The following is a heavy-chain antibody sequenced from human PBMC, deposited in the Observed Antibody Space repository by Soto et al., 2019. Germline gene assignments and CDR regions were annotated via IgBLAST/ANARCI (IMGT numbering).Heavy chain of an antibody. J-gene: IGHJ4*02. D-gene: IGHD3-3*01. Sequence: GSLRLSCAASGFTFSSYWMSWVRQAPGKGLEWVANIKQDGSEKYYVDSVKGRFTISRDNAKNSLYLQMNSLRAEDTAVYYCAKGVEWSLTGSFDYWGQGTLVTVSS. CDR2: IKQDGSEK. CDR1: GFTFSSYW. V-gene: IGHV3-7*01. CDR3: AKGVEWSLTGSFDY.